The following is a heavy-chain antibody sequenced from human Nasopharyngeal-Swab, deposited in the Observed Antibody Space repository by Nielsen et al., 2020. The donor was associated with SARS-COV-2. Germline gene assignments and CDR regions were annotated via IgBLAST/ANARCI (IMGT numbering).Heavy chain of an antibody. CDR3: AKAAEVYYDILTGYSIMYYFDY. CDR1: GFTFSSYA. J-gene: IGHJ4*02. D-gene: IGHD3-9*01. CDR2: ISGSGGST. Sequence: GGSLRLSCAASGFTFSSYAMSWVRQAPGKGLDWVSAISGSGGSTYYADSVKGRFTTPWDNSKNTLYLQMNSLRAEDTAVYYCAKAAEVYYDILTGYSIMYYFDYWGQGTLVTVSS. V-gene: IGHV3-23*01.